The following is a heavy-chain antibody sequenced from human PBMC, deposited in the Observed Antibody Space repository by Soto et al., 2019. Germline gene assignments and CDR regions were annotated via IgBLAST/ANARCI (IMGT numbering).Heavy chain of an antibody. CDR2: INAGNGNT. Sequence: QVQLVQSGAEVKKPGASVKVSCKASGYTFTSYAMHWVRQAPGQRLEWMGWINAGNGNTKYSQKFQGRVTITRDTSASTADMELSILRSEDTAVYYCAREISRYWGQGTLVTVSS. J-gene: IGHJ4*02. CDR3: AREISRY. D-gene: IGHD2-15*01. CDR1: GYTFTSYA. V-gene: IGHV1-3*01.